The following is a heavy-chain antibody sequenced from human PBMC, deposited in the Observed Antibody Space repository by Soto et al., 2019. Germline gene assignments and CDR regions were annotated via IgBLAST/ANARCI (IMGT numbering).Heavy chain of an antibody. CDR3: ARPARECSSPGCAN. CDR2: INQDGSES. CDR1: GLTFSNYW. D-gene: IGHD2-2*01. J-gene: IGHJ4*02. V-gene: IGHV3-7*01. Sequence: EVQLVESGGGLVQPGGSLRLSCVVSGLTFSNYWMSWVRQAPGKGLEWVANINQDGSESYYVDSVKGRFTISRDNAKNSLYLQMTSLRAEDTAVYYCARPARECSSPGCANWGPGTLVTVSS.